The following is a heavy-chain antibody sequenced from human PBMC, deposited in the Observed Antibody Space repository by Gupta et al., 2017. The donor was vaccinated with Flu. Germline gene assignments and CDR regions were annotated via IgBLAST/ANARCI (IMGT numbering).Heavy chain of an antibody. CDR3: ARRGGSESKIGNDAFDI. J-gene: IGHJ3*02. CDR2: IYPSDSDT. D-gene: IGHD1-1*01. V-gene: IGHV5-51*01. Sequence: PGKGLEWMGTIYPSDSDTRYSPSFQGQVTISADKSINTVHLQWDSLKASDTSIYYCARRGGSESKIGNDAFDIWGQGAMLTVSS.